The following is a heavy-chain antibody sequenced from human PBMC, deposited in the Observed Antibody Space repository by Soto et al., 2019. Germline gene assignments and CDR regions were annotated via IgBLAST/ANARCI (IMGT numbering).Heavy chain of an antibody. J-gene: IGHJ5*01. CDR2: VNPNTGNT. V-gene: IGHV1-8*01. Sequence: QVQLVQSGAEVKKPGASVKVSCTGSGYTFRSYDIHWVRQATGQGIEWMGWVNPNTGNTGYAQKFQGRVTMTRDMSKCSAYMEVNSLTSEDTAIYYCARAYGAGSFDFWGQGTLVSVS. D-gene: IGHD3-10*01. CDR3: ARAYGAGSFDF. CDR1: GYTFRSYD.